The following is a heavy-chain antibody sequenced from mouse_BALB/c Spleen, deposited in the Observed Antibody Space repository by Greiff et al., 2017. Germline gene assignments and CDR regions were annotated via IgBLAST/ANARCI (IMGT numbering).Heavy chain of an antibody. Sequence: EVQLQQSGGGLVQPGGSLKLSCAASGFTFSSYGMSWVRQTPDKRLELVATINSNGGSTYYPDSVKGRFTISRDNAKNTLYLQMSSLKSEDTAMYYCARDPAYYGNYRYWGQGTTLTVSS. CDR3: ARDPAYYGNYRY. D-gene: IGHD2-10*01. J-gene: IGHJ2*01. V-gene: IGHV5-6-3*01. CDR1: GFTFSSYG. CDR2: INSNGGST.